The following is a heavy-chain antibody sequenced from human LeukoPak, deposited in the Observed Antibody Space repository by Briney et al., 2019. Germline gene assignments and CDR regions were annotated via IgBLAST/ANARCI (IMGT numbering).Heavy chain of an antibody. D-gene: IGHD2-8*01. CDR3: ARGRDAGRKVGLSGIPLTDFDY. Sequence: PGGSLRLSCAASGFTFSSYAMSWVRQAPGKGLEWVSAISGSGGSTYYADSVKGRFTISRDNSKNTLYLQMNSLRAEDTAVYYCARGRDAGRKVGLSGIPLTDFDYWGQGTLVTVSS. CDR2: ISGSGGST. V-gene: IGHV3-23*01. CDR1: GFTFSSYA. J-gene: IGHJ4*02.